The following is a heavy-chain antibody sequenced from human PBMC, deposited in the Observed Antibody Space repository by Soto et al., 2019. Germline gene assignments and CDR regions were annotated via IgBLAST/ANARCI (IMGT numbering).Heavy chain of an antibody. CDR3: ARGVNGGWYQFYFDY. Sequence: QKFQGRVTITADESTSTAYMELSSLRSEDTAVYYCARGVNGGWYQFYFDYWGQGTLVTVSS. V-gene: IGHV1-69*01. J-gene: IGHJ4*02. D-gene: IGHD6-19*01.